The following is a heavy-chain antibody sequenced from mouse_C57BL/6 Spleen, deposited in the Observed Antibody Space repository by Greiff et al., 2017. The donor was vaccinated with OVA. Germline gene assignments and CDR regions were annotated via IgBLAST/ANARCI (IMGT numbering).Heavy chain of an antibody. D-gene: IGHD1-1*01. CDR2: IYPGSGST. J-gene: IGHJ1*03. CDR3: ARDHPVRSSYGGWYFDV. V-gene: IGHV1-55*01. CDR1: GYTFTSYW. Sequence: QVQLQQPGAELVKPGASVKMSCKASGYTFTSYWITWVKQRPGQGLEWIGDIYPGSGSTNYNEKFKSKATLTVDPSSSTAYMQLSSLTSEDSAVYYCARDHPVRSSYGGWYFDVWGTGTTVTVSS.